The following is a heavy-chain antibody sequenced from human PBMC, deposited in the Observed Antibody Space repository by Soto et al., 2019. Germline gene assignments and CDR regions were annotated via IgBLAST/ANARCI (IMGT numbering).Heavy chain of an antibody. CDR1: GGTFSSYA. Sequence: QVQLVQSGAEVKKPGSSVKVSCKASGGTFSSYAISWVRQAPGHXLXXXXGIIPIFGTANYAQKFQGRVTITADESTSTAYMELSSLRSEDTAVYDCARGDIRDSVTSLDYCDYWCQGTLVTVSS. V-gene: IGHV1-69*12. CDR3: ARGDIRDSVTSLDYCDY. J-gene: IGHJ4*02. D-gene: IGHD4-4*01. CDR2: IIPIFGTA.